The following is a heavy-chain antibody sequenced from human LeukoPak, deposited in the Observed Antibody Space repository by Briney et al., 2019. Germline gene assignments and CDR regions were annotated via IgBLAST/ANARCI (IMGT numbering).Heavy chain of an antibody. CDR2: IYHSGST. CDR3: ARAMDSWSYYYYYYMDV. CDR1: GYSISSGYY. J-gene: IGHJ6*03. D-gene: IGHD6-13*01. V-gene: IGHV4-38-2*02. Sequence: PSETPSLTCTVSGYSISSGYYWGWIRQPPGKGLEWIGSIYHSGSTYYNPSLKSRVTISVDTSKNQFSLKLSSVTAADTAVYYCARAMDSWSYYYYYYMDVWGKGTTVTVSS.